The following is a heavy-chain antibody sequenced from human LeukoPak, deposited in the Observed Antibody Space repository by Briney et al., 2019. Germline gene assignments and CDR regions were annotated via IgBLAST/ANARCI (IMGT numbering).Heavy chain of an antibody. CDR1: GFTFSSYA. CDR2: IRSKAYGGTT. J-gene: IGHJ6*04. V-gene: IGHV3-49*02. D-gene: IGHD2-15*01. Sequence: GASLRLSCAASGFTFSSYAMSWVRQAPGKGLEWVGFIRSKAYGGTTEYAASVKGRFTISRDDSKSIAYLQMNSLKTEDTAVYYCTRDGVYCSGGSCYFYYYYGMDVWGKGTTVTVSS. CDR3: TRDGVYCSGGSCYFYYYYGMDV.